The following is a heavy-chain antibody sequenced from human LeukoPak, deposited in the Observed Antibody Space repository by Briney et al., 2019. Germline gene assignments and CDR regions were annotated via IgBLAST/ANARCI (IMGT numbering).Heavy chain of an antibody. J-gene: IGHJ4*02. CDR1: GFTVSSKY. V-gene: IGHV3-66*01. CDR2: IYDGGSA. CDR3: ARDSGGGSCFYFDN. Sequence: GGSLRLSCAASGFTVSSKYISWVRQAPGKGLEWVSVIYDGGSADYADSVKGRFTISRDNSKSKVFLQMNSLRVEDTAVYHCARDSGGGSCFYFDNWGLGTLVTVSS. D-gene: IGHD2-15*01.